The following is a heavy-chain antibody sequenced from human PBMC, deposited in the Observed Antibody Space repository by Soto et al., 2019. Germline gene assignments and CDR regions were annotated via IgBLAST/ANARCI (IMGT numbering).Heavy chain of an antibody. CDR2: INPKSGGT. V-gene: IGHV1-2*04. J-gene: IGHJ6*02. Sequence: SSVKVSCKASGYSFTDYHIHWVRQAPGQGLEWLGRINPKSGGTSTAQKFQGWVTMTTDTSISTASMELTRLTSDDTAIYYCARGDSTDCSNGVCSFFYNHDMDVGG. CDR3: ARGDSTDCSNGVCSFFYNHDMDV. D-gene: IGHD2-8*01. CDR1: GYSFTDYH.